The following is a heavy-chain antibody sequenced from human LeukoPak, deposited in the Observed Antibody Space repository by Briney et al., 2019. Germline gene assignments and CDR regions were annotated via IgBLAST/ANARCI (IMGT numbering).Heavy chain of an antibody. V-gene: IGHV1-2*02. CDR2: INPNSGGT. D-gene: IGHD3-22*01. J-gene: IGHJ4*02. CDR3: ARILRDYYDSSGPDY. CDR1: GYTFTGYY. Sequence: GASVKVSCKASGYTFTGYYMHWVRQAPGQGLEWMGWINPNSGGTNYAQKFQGRVTMTRDTSTSTAYMELSRLRSDDTAVYYCARILRDYYDSSGPDYWGQGTLVTVSS.